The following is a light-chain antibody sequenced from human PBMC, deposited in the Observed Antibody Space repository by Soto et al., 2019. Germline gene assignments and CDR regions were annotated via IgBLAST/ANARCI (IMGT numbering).Light chain of an antibody. V-gene: IGKV3-20*01. Sequence: EIVLTQSPGTLSLSPGERATLSCRASQSVSSTYLAWYQQKRGQAPRLLIYGASSRATGIPDRFSGSASGTDSFNDSGSGTDFTLTISRLEPEDFAVYYCHHYGSSLPDTFGQGTKVDI. J-gene: IGKJ2*01. CDR3: HHYGSSLPDT. CDR1: QSVSSTY. CDR2: GAS.